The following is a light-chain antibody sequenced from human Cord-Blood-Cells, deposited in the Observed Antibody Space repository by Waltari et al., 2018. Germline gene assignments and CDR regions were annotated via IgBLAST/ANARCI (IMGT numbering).Light chain of an antibody. J-gene: IGLJ2*01. V-gene: IGLV2-14*01. CDR3: SSYTSSSTLVV. Sequence: QSALTQPASVSGSPGQSITISCTGTSSDVGGYNYVPWYQQHPGKATKLMIYDVSNRPSGVSNRFSGSKSGNTASLTISGLQAEDEADYYCSSYTSSSTLVVFGGGTKLTVL. CDR2: DVS. CDR1: SSDVGGYNY.